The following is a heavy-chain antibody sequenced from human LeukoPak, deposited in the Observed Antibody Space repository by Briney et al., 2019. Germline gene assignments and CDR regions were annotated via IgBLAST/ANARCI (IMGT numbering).Heavy chain of an antibody. Sequence: ASVKVSCKASGYTLTSYDINWVRQATGQGLEWMGWMNPNSGNTGYAQKSQGRVTMTRNTSISTAYMELSSLRSEDTAVYYCARGGGITMVQGEARDFDYWGQGTLVTVSS. CDR3: ARGGGITMVQGEARDFDY. CDR1: GYTLTSYD. D-gene: IGHD3-10*01. CDR2: MNPNSGNT. J-gene: IGHJ4*02. V-gene: IGHV1-8*01.